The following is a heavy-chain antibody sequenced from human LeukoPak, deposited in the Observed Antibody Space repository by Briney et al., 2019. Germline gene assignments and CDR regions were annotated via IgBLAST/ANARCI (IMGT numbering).Heavy chain of an antibody. CDR3: EWFGKEYIDY. J-gene: IGHJ4*02. Sequence: GGSLRLSCAASGFSFNTYAMSWVRQAPGKGLEWVSAISNTGGSTYYADSVKGRFTISRDKSKNTLSLQMNSLRAEDTAVYYCEWFGKEYIDYWGQGTLVTVSS. CDR2: ISNTGGST. D-gene: IGHD3-10*01. V-gene: IGHV3-23*01. CDR1: GFSFNTYA.